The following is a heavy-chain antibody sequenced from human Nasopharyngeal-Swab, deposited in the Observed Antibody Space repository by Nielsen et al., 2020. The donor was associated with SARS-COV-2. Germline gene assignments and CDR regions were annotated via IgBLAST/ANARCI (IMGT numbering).Heavy chain of an antibody. D-gene: IGHD2-15*01. Sequence: SETLSLTCTVSGGSISSSSYYWGWIRQPPGKGLEWIGSIYYSGSTYYNPSLKSRVTVSVDTSKNQFSLNLRSVTAADTAVYYCARHGGWEVTYYFDHWGQGTLVTVSS. CDR1: GGSISSSSYY. V-gene: IGHV4-39*01. CDR3: ARHGGWEVTYYFDH. J-gene: IGHJ4*02. CDR2: IYYSGST.